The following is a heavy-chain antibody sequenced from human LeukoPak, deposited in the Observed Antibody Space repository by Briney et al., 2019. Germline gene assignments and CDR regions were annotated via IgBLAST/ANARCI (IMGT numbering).Heavy chain of an antibody. CDR2: ISGSGGST. Sequence: GGSLRLSCAASGFTFSSYAMGWVRQAPGKGLEWVSAISGSGGSTYYADSVKGRFTISRDNSKNTLYLQMNSLRAEDTAVYYCAKDAIAVAGRYYYYYMDVWGKGTTVTVSS. D-gene: IGHD6-19*01. J-gene: IGHJ6*03. CDR1: GFTFSSYA. V-gene: IGHV3-23*01. CDR3: AKDAIAVAGRYYYYYMDV.